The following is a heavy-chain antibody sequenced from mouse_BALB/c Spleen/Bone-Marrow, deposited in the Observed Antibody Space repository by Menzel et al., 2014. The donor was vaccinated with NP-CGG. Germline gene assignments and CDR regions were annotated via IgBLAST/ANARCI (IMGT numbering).Heavy chain of an antibody. CDR1: GFNIKDTY. V-gene: IGHV14-3*02. CDR2: IDPANGNT. J-gene: IGHJ3*01. Sequence: EVKLMESGAELVKPGASVKLSCTASGFNIKDTYMHWVKQRPEQGLEWIGRIDPANGNTKYDPKFQGKATITADTSSNTAYLQLSRLTSEDPAVYYCAAYYRLLAWFAYWGQGTLVTVSA. CDR3: AAYYRLLAWFAY. D-gene: IGHD2-14*01.